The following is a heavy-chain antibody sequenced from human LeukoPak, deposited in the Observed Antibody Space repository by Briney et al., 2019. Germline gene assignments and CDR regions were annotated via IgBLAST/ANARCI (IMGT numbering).Heavy chain of an antibody. Sequence: SETLSLTCAVSGVSISSGGYSWSWIRQPPGKGLEWIGYIYHSGSTYYNPSLKSRVTISVDRSKNQFSLKLSSVTAADTAVYYCARSFGELYGFDYWGQGTLVTVSS. CDR2: IYHSGST. J-gene: IGHJ4*02. CDR3: ARSFGELYGFDY. D-gene: IGHD3-10*01. CDR1: GVSISSGGYS. V-gene: IGHV4-30-2*01.